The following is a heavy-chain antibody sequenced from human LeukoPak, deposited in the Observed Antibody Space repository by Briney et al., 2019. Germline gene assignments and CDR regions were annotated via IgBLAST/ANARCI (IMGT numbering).Heavy chain of an antibody. CDR2: ISSNGGST. CDR1: GFTFSSYA. J-gene: IGHJ3*02. V-gene: IGHV3-64D*09. D-gene: IGHD1-26*01. CDR3: VKGIVGATRNAFDI. Sequence: GGSLRLSCAASGFTFSSYAMHWVRQAPGKGLEYVSAISSNGGSTYYADSVKGRFTISRDNSKNTPYLQMSSLRAEDTAVYYCVKGIVGATRNAFDIWGQGTMVTVSS.